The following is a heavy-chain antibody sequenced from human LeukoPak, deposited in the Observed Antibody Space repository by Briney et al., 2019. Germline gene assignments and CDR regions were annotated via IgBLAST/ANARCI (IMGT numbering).Heavy chain of an antibody. CDR3: AEGYCSSTSCPQIDY. Sequence: SETLSLTCAVYGGSFSDYYWTWIRQPPGKGLEWIGEINHSGSTNYNPSLKSRVTISVDTSKNQFSLKLSSVTAADTAVYYCAEGYCSSTSCPQIDYWGQGTLVTVSS. J-gene: IGHJ4*02. V-gene: IGHV4-34*01. CDR2: INHSGST. CDR1: GGSFSDYY. D-gene: IGHD2-2*01.